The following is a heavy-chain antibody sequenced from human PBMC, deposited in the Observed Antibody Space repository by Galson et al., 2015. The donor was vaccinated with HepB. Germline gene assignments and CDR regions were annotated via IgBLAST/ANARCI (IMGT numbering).Heavy chain of an antibody. CDR3: ARDGRHYDFWSGYYPLGY. CDR1: GFTFSSYG. J-gene: IGHJ4*02. V-gene: IGHV3-33*01. Sequence: SLRLSCAASGFTFSSYGMHWVRQAPGKGPEWVAVIWYDGSNKYYADSVKGRFTISRGNSKNTLYLQMNSLRAEDTAVYYCARDGRHYDFWSGYYPLGYWGQGTLVTVSS. CDR2: IWYDGSNK. D-gene: IGHD3-3*01.